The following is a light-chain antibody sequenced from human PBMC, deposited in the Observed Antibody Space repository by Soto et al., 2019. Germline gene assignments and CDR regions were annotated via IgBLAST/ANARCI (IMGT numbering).Light chain of an antibody. V-gene: IGLV1-44*01. J-gene: IGLJ3*02. CDR3: AVWDDSLTGWV. Sequence: QSVLTQPPSASGTPGQRVTISCSGSSSNIGSNNVNWYQQLPGTTPKLLMYSNNQRPSGAPDRFSGSKSGTSASLAISGLQSEDEADYYCAVWDDSLTGWVFGGGTQLTVL. CDR2: SNN. CDR1: SSNIGSNN.